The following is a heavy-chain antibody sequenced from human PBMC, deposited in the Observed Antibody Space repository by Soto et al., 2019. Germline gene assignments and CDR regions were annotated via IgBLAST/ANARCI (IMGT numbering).Heavy chain of an antibody. CDR3: AKILGYCSGGSRYSDV. J-gene: IGHJ6*04. D-gene: IGHD2-15*01. CDR2: ISGSGGST. V-gene: IGHV3-23*01. Sequence: GGSLRLSCAASGFTFSSYAMSWVRQAPGKGLEWVSAISGSGGSTYYADSVKGRFTISRDNSKNTLYLQMNSLRAEDTAVYYCAKILGYCSGGSRYSDVWGKGTTVTVSS. CDR1: GFTFSSYA.